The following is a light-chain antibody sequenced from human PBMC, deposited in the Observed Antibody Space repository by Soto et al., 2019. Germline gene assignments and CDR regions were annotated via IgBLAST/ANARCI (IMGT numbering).Light chain of an antibody. V-gene: IGKV1-5*03. J-gene: IGKJ1*01. CDR1: QSISIW. CDR3: QHYNSYSLT. Sequence: DIQMTQSPSTLSASVGDRVTITCRASQSISIWLAWYQQKPGKAPKLLIYKASSLESGVPSRFSGSGSGTEFTLTISSLQPDDFATYYCQHYNSYSLTFGQGTKVDIK. CDR2: KAS.